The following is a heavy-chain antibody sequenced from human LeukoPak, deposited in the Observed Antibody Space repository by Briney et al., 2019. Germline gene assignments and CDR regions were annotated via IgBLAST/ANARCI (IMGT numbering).Heavy chain of an antibody. Sequence: PSETLSLTCTVSGGSISSSSYYWGWIRQPPGKGLEWIGSIYYSGSTYYNPSLKSRVTISVDTSKNQFSLKLSSVTAADTAVYYCARRIVVVAATRFDYWGQGTLVTVSS. CDR1: GGSISSSSYY. CDR2: IYYSGST. D-gene: IGHD2-15*01. J-gene: IGHJ4*02. V-gene: IGHV4-39*01. CDR3: ARRIVVVAATRFDY.